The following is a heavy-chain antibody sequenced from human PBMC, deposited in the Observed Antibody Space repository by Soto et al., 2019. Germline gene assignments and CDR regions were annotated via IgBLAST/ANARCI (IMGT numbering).Heavy chain of an antibody. CDR2: ISYDGSNK. D-gene: IGHD3-10*01. Sequence: GGSLRLSCAASGFTFSSYGMHWVRQAPGKGLEWVAVISYDGSNKYYADSVKGRFTISRDNSKNTLYLQMNSLRAEDTAVYYCATEVSMVRGYGMDVWGQGTTVTVSS. CDR1: GFTFSSYG. V-gene: IGHV3-30*03. J-gene: IGHJ6*02. CDR3: ATEVSMVRGYGMDV.